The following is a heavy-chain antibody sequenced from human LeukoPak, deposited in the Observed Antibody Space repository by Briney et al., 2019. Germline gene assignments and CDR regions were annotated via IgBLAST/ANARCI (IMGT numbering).Heavy chain of an antibody. V-gene: IGHV3-7*01. J-gene: IGHJ6*02. Sequence: GGSLRLSCVASGFTFSSYAMHWVRQAPGKGLEWVANIKQDGSEKYYVDSVKGRFTISRDNAKNSLYLQMNSLRAEDTAVYYCASGIRYYYDSSGYVDYYGMDVWGQGTTVTVSS. D-gene: IGHD3-22*01. CDR1: GFTFSSYA. CDR2: IKQDGSEK. CDR3: ASGIRYYYDSSGYVDYYGMDV.